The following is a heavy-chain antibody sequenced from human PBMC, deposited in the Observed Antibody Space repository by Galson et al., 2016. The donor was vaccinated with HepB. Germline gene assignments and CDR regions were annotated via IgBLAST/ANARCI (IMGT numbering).Heavy chain of an antibody. D-gene: IGHD3/OR15-3a*01. CDR2: ISWNSGSI. V-gene: IGHV3-9*01. Sequence: SLRLSCAASGFTFDGYAMHWVRQTPGKGLEWVSGISWNSGSIGYADSVKGRLIISRDNAKNSLYLQMNSLRSEDTALYYCAKVDRWRYDAFDIWGQGTMVTVSS. CDR3: AKVDRWRYDAFDI. CDR1: GFTFDGYA. J-gene: IGHJ3*02.